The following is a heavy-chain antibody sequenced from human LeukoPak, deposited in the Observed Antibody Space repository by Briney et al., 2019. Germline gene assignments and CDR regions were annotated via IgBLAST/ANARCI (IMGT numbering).Heavy chain of an antibody. D-gene: IGHD1-26*01. V-gene: IGHV1-2*02. J-gene: IGHJ4*02. CDR3: ARDLYGKFQLLRGSDY. CDR1: GYTFTGYY. Sequence: ASVKVSCKASGYTFTGYYMHWVRQAPGQGLEWMGWINPNSGGTNYAQKFRGRVTMTRDTSISTVYMELSRLRSDDTAVYYCARDLYGKFQLLRGSDYWGQGTLVTVSS. CDR2: INPNSGGT.